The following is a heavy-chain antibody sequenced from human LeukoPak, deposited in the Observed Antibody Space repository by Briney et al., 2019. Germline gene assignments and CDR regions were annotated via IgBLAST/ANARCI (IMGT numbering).Heavy chain of an antibody. D-gene: IGHD3-22*01. Sequence: ASVKVSCKASGYTFAGYYMHWVRQAPGQGGEWMGWINVNRGGTNYAQKCQGRVTMPRDTSISTAYMELTRLRSDETAVYYCARHLYYDSSGYYLRLGYWGQGTLVTVSS. CDR2: INVNRGGT. J-gene: IGHJ4*02. CDR3: ARHLYYDSSGYYLRLGY. CDR1: GYTFAGYY. V-gene: IGHV1-2*02.